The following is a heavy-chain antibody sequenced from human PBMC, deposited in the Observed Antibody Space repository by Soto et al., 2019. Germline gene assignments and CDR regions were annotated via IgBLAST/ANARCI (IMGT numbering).Heavy chain of an antibody. V-gene: IGHV4-61*01. CDR1: GGSFISSKYI. CDR3: ARDNSSGWYMGPPNDAFDI. J-gene: IGHJ3*02. CDR2: IYYSGST. Sequence: LSLTGTVSGGSFISSKYIWRWIRPSQGKGREWIGYIYYSGSTNYNPSLKSRVTISVDTSKNQFSLKLSSVTAADTAVYYCARDNSSGWYMGPPNDAFDIWGQGTMVTVSS. D-gene: IGHD6-19*01.